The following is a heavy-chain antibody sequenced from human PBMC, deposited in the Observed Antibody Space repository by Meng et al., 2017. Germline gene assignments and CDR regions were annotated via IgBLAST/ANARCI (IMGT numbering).Heavy chain of an antibody. J-gene: IGHJ4*02. D-gene: IGHD3-10*01. CDR1: GGSISSSSYY. V-gene: IGHV4-39*07. CDR2: IYYSGST. CDR3: ARDLLLEGDF. Sequence: QLQRQESGPGLVKPSETLSLTCTVSGGSISSSSYYWGWIRQPPGKGLEWIGSIYYSGSTYYNPSLKSRVTISVDTSKNQFSLKLSSVTAADTAVYYCARDLLLEGDFWGQGTLVTVSS.